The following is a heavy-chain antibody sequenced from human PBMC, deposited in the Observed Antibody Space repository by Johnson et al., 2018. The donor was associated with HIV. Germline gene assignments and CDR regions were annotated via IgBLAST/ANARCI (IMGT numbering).Heavy chain of an antibody. CDR1: GFTFSSYG. Sequence: VQLVESGGGVVQPGRSLRLSCAASGFTFSSYGMHWVRQAPGKGLEWVSAISGSGGSTYYADSVKGRFTISRDNSKNTLYLQMNSLRAEDTAVYYCARDGRDLVTRGSFDVWCQGTVGTVS. D-gene: IGHD3-9*01. CDR3: ARDGRDLVTRGSFDV. V-gene: IGHV3-NL1*01. CDR2: ISGSGGST. J-gene: IGHJ3*01.